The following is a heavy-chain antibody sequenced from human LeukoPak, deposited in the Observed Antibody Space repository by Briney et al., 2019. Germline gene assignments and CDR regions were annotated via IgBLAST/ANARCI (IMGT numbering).Heavy chain of an antibody. V-gene: IGHV3-66*01. D-gene: IGHD6-6*01. CDR3: ARDASPGY. CDR2: IYSGGST. Sequence: GGSLRLSCAVSGFTVSSNYMSWVRQAPGKGLEWVSVIYSGGSTYYADSVKGRFTISRDNSKNTLYLQMNSLRAEDTAVYYCARDASPGYWGQGTLVTVSS. CDR1: GFTVSSNY. J-gene: IGHJ4*02.